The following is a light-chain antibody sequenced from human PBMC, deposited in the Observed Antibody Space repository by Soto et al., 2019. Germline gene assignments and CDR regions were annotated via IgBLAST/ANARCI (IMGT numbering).Light chain of an antibody. J-gene: IGKJ1*01. Sequence: DIHITPSLVSLFPSXMDRVTITXXASQSISSYLNWYQQKPGKAPKLLIYAASSLQSGVPSRFSGSGSGTDFTLTISSLQPEDFATYYCQQSYSTPRTFGQGTKVDIK. CDR2: AAS. CDR3: QQSYSTPRT. CDR1: QSISSY. V-gene: IGKV1-39*01.